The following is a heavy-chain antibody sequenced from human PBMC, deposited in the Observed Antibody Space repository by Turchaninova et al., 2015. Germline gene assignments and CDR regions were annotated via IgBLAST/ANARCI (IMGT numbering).Heavy chain of an antibody. V-gene: IGHV4-34*01. D-gene: IGHD4-17*01. CDR3: ARGRGDYASGGYYMDV. CDR1: GGAFSDYY. J-gene: IGHJ6*03. Sequence: QVQLQQWGAGLLKPSEPLSVMSAVCGGAFSDYYWNWIRQPPGKGLELIGEIKHSGSTNYNPSVKSRVTISVDTSKNQFSLKLSFVTAADTAVYYCARGRGDYASGGYYMDVWGKGTPVTVSS. CDR2: IKHSGST.